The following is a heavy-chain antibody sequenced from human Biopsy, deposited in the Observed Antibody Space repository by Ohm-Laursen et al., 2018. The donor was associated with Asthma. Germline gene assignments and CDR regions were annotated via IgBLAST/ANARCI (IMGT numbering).Heavy chain of an antibody. CDR3: ARASVAASSNWFDP. D-gene: IGHD6-19*01. J-gene: IGHJ5*02. Sequence: TLSLTCTVSGASTKTDDHYWSWLRQPPGKGLEWFGFIHYSGSTSYNPSLKGGVTISVDTPKNQFSLKLSSVTAADTAVYYCARASVAASSNWFDPWGQGTLVTVSS. CDR2: IHYSGST. CDR1: GASTKTDDHY. V-gene: IGHV4-30-4*01.